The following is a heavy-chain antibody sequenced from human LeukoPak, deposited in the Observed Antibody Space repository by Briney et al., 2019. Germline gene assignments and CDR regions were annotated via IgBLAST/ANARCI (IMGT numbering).Heavy chain of an antibody. J-gene: IGHJ4*02. CDR2: ISVDGART. CDR1: GFIFNNYV. D-gene: IGHD2-21*01. CDR3: AKAVVVITFRFDS. Sequence: GGSLRLSCAASGFIFNNYVMSWVRQAPGKGLEWVSAISVDGARTYYADSVKGRFTISRDNSKNTLDLQMNSLRAEDTAIYYCAKAVVVITFRFDSWGQGALVTVSS. V-gene: IGHV3-23*01.